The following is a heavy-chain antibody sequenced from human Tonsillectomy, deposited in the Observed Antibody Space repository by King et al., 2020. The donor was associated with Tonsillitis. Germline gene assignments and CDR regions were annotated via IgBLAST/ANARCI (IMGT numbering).Heavy chain of an antibody. CDR3: ARGFGSSWYYLAY. V-gene: IGHV4-59*08. CDR1: GDSINNFY. J-gene: IGHJ4*02. D-gene: IGHD6-13*01. Sequence: VQLVESGPGLVKPSETLSLTCTVSGDSINNFYWSWIRQPPGKELEWIGYIYSSGTTNYNPSLKSRVTMSIDTYKNQFSLSLTSVTAADTAVYYCARGFGSSWYYLAYWGQGTLVTVPS. CDR2: IYSSGTT.